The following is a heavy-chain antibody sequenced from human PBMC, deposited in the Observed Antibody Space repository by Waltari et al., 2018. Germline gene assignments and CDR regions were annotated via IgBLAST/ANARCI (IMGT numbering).Heavy chain of an antibody. Sequence: QVQLVQSGAAVKKPGSSVQVSCKASGGTFSSYAISWVRQAPGQGLEWMGGIIPIFGTANYAQKFQGRVTITTDESTSTAYMELSSLRSEDTAVYYCARGNQRSPLNPAGQSPVSAFDIWGQGTMVTVSS. V-gene: IGHV1-69*05. CDR1: GGTFSSYA. CDR3: ARGNQRSPLNPAGQSPVSAFDI. CDR2: IIPIFGTA. J-gene: IGHJ3*02. D-gene: IGHD2-2*01.